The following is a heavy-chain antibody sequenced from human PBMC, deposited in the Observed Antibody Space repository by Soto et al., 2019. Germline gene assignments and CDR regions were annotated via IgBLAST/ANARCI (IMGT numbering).Heavy chain of an antibody. Sequence: QVQLVQSGAEVKKPGASVKVSCKASGDTFTSYGISWVRQAPGQGLEWMGWISAYNGNTNYAQKLQGRVTMTTDTSTSTAYMELRSLRSDDTAVYYCARERNYYDSSGYYYGYFDLWVRGTLVTVS. CDR1: GDTFTSYG. CDR3: ARERNYYDSSGYYYGYFDL. CDR2: ISAYNGNT. J-gene: IGHJ2*01. V-gene: IGHV1-18*01. D-gene: IGHD3-22*01.